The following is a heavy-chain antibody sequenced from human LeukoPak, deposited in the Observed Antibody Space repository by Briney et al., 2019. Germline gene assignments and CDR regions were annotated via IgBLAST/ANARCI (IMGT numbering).Heavy chain of an antibody. CDR1: GGSFSGYY. V-gene: IGHV4-34*01. Sequence: SETLSLTCAVYGGSFSGYYWSWIRQPPGKGLEWIGEINHSGSTNYNPSLKSRVTISVDTSKNQFSLKLSSVTAADTAVYYCASMVRGIDDYWGQGTLVTVSS. CDR2: INHSGST. J-gene: IGHJ4*02. CDR3: ASMVRGIDDY. D-gene: IGHD3-10*01.